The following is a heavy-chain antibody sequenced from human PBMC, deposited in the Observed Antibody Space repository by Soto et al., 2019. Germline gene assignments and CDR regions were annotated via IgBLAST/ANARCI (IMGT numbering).Heavy chain of an antibody. CDR2: MTGDGRTT. V-gene: IGHV3-74*03. J-gene: IGHJ4*02. CDR1: GFTFGDYW. Sequence: GGSLRLSCAASGFTFGDYWMHWVRQPPGKGPEWVSRMTGDGRTTQYADSVKGRFTASRDNAKSTLYLQMNSLRAEDTAVYYCATAEVDYWGPGTLVTSPQ. CDR3: ATAEVDY.